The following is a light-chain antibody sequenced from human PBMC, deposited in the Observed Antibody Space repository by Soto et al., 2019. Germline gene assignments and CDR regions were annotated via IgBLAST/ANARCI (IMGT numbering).Light chain of an antibody. V-gene: IGLV2-23*02. CDR2: EVS. Sequence: QSALTQPASVSGSPGQSITISCTGTSSDVGSYNLVSWYQQHPGKAPKLMIYEVSKRPSGVSNRFSGSKSGNTASLTISGLQAEDEADYYCCAYAGISTFHVFGTGTKVTVL. CDR1: SSDVGSYNL. CDR3: CAYAGISTFHV. J-gene: IGLJ1*01.